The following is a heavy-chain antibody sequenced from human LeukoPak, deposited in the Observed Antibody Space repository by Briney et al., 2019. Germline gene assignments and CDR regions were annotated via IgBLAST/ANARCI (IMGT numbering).Heavy chain of an antibody. CDR3: AKDFYCSSTSCSEAFDI. CDR2: IRYDGSNK. D-gene: IGHD2-2*01. CDR1: GFTFSSYG. J-gene: IGHJ3*02. V-gene: IGHV3-30*02. Sequence: GGSLRLSCAASGFTFSSYGMHWVRQAPGKGLEWVAFIRYDGSNKYYADSVKGRFTISRDNSKNTLYLQMNSLRAEDTAVYYCAKDFYCSSTSCSEAFDIWGQGTMVTVSS.